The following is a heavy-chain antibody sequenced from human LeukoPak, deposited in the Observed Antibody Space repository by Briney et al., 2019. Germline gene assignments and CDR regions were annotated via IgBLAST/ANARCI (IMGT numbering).Heavy chain of an antibody. J-gene: IGHJ4*02. V-gene: IGHV3-48*01. CDR1: GFTFSSYS. CDR3: ARDLQWLVIGDYFDY. Sequence: GGSLRLSCAASGFTFSSYSMNWVRQAPGKGLEWVSYISSSSSTIYYADSVKGRFTISRDNSKNTLYLQMNSLRAEDTAVYYCARDLQWLVIGDYFDYWGQGTLVTVSS. CDR2: ISSSSSTI. D-gene: IGHD6-19*01.